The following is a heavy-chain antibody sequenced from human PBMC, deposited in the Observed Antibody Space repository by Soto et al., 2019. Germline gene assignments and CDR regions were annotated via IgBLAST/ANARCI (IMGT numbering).Heavy chain of an antibody. V-gene: IGHV3-33*01. CDR2: IWYDGSNK. CDR3: ARDNDFWSGYIDY. J-gene: IGHJ4*02. Sequence: GGSLRLSCAASGFTFSSYGMHWVRQAPGKGLEWVAVIWYDGSNKYYADSVKGRFTISRDNSKNTLYLQMNSLRAEDTAVYYCARDNDFWSGYIDYWGQGTLVTVSS. CDR1: GFTFSSYG. D-gene: IGHD3-3*01.